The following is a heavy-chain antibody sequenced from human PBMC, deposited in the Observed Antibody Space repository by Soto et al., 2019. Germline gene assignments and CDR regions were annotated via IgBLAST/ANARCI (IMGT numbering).Heavy chain of an antibody. Sequence: ASVKVSCKASEYTFSSYAMHWVRQAPGQRLEWMGWINAGYGNTESSQKFQDRVTISRDTSASTAYMELTSLRSEDTAVYYCARDTGDGTFDFWGQGTLVTVSS. CDR2: INAGYGNT. CDR3: ARDTGDGTFDF. V-gene: IGHV1-3*01. J-gene: IGHJ4*02. CDR1: EYTFSSYA. D-gene: IGHD7-27*01.